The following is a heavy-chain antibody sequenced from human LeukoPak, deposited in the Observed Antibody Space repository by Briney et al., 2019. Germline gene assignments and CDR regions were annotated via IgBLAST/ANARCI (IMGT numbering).Heavy chain of an antibody. V-gene: IGHV3-7*01. J-gene: IGHJ4*02. CDR3: ARDLEDIVVVPAAQLDY. CDR1: GFTFSDYA. CDR2: IKQDGSEK. D-gene: IGHD2-2*01. Sequence: GGSLRLSCAASGFTFSDYAMSWVRQAPGKGLEWVANIKQDGSEKYYVDSVKGRFTISRDNAKNSLYLQMNSLRAEDTAVYYCARDLEDIVVVPAAQLDYWGQGTLVTVSS.